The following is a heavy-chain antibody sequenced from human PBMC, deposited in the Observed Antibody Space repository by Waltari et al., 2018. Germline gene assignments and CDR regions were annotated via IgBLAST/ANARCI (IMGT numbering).Heavy chain of an antibody. CDR3: ARAGGGPRGWNYYYYGMDV. CDR1: GGTFSSYA. Sequence: QVQLVQSGAEVKKPGSSVKVSCKASGGTFSSYAISWVRQAPGQGLEWMGGIIPIFGTANYAQKFQGRVTITADESTSTAYMELSSLRFEDTAVYYCARAGGGPRGWNYYYYGMDVWGQGTTVTVSS. CDR2: IIPIFGTA. V-gene: IGHV1-69*13. D-gene: IGHD2-15*01. J-gene: IGHJ6*02.